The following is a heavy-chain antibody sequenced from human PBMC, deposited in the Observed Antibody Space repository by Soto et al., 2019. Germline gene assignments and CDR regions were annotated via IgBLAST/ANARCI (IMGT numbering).Heavy chain of an antibody. CDR2: ISSSSSYI. Sequence: GSLRLSCAASGFTFSSYSMNWVRQAPGKGLEWVSSISSSSSYIYYADSVKGRFTISRDNAKNSLYLQMNSLRAEDTAVYYCARSGDRNDILTGYSFYYYGMDVWGQGTTVTVSS. V-gene: IGHV3-21*01. CDR3: ARSGDRNDILTGYSFYYYGMDV. D-gene: IGHD3-9*01. J-gene: IGHJ6*02. CDR1: GFTFSSYS.